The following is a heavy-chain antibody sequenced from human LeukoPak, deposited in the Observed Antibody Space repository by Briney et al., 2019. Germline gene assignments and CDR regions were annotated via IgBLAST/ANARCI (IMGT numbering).Heavy chain of an antibody. CDR1: GYSISSGYY. J-gene: IGHJ5*02. CDR2: IYHSGSA. V-gene: IGHV4-38-2*02. Sequence: KSSETLSLTCTVSGYSISSGYYWGWIRQPPGKGLEWIGSIYHSGSASYNPSLKSRVTISVDTSKNQFSPKLNSVTAADTAVYYCARDKYPGDNWFDPWGQGTLVTVSS. CDR3: ARDKYPGDNWFDP. D-gene: IGHD3-10*01.